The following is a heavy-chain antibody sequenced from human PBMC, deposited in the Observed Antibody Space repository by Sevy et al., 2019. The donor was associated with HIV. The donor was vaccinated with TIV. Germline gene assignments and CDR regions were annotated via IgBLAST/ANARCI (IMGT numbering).Heavy chain of an antibody. J-gene: IGHJ4*02. V-gene: IGHV3-23*01. CDR2: LSFGCGEI. CDR1: GFTFSKYS. CDR3: AREGCTKPHDY. D-gene: IGHD2-8*01. Sequence: GVSLRLSCAASGFTFSKYSMSWVRQPPGKGLEWVSTLSFGCGEINYADSVKGRFTIPRDNSKSSVYLQMNNLRPEDTAVYYCAREGCTKPHDYWGQGTLVTVSS.